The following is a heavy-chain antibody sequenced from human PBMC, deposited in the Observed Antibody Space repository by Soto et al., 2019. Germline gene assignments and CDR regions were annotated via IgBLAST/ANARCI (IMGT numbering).Heavy chain of an antibody. CDR3: ARVGVWIGCFDY. CDR1: GFTFSSYA. J-gene: IGHJ4*02. Sequence: QVQLVESGGGVVQPGRSLRLSCAASGFTFSSYAMHWVRQAPGKGLEWVAVISYDGSKKYYADSVKGRFTISRDNSKNTLYLQMNSLRAEDTAVYYWARVGVWIGCFDYWGQGTLVTVSS. CDR2: ISYDGSKK. V-gene: IGHV3-30-3*01. D-gene: IGHD3-16*01.